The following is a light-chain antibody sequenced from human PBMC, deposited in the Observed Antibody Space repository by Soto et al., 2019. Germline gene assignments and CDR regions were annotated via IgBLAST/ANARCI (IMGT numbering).Light chain of an antibody. V-gene: IGKV3-11*01. CDR3: QQRDKWAAWT. CDR1: QSVSSY. CDR2: DTS. Sequence: ETVLTQSPATLSLSPGERATLSCRASQSVSSYLAWYQQKPGQAPRLLIYDTSSRATGIPARFSGSGSGTAFKLTISSLEPEDFAVSFFQQRDKWAAWTFGQGTKVEIK. J-gene: IGKJ1*01.